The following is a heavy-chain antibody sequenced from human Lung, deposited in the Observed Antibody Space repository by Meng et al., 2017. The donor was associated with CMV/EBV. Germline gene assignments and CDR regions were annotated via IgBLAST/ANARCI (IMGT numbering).Heavy chain of an antibody. V-gene: IGHV3-30-3*01. Sequence: GESXKISCAASGFTFSSYAMDWVRQAPGEGLEWVAVISYDGSNKYYADSVRGRFTSSRDNSKNTLYLQMNSLRDEDTAVYYCARDSGSSSFYYYYGMDVWXQGTTVTVSS. CDR2: ISYDGSNK. CDR1: GFTFSSYA. CDR3: ARDSGSSSFYYYYGMDV. J-gene: IGHJ6*02. D-gene: IGHD6-6*01.